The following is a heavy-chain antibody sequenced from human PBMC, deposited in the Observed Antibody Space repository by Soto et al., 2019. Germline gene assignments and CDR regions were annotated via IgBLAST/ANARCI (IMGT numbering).Heavy chain of an antibody. Sequence: GRSLRLSCAASGFTFSSYAMSWVRQAPGKGLEWVSAISGSGGSTYYADSVKGRFTISRDNSKNTLYLQMNSLRAEDTAVYYCAKAVEKAAAGTWFDPWGQGTLVTVSS. D-gene: IGHD6-13*01. CDR3: AKAVEKAAAGTWFDP. CDR1: GFTFSSYA. V-gene: IGHV3-23*01. J-gene: IGHJ5*02. CDR2: ISGSGGST.